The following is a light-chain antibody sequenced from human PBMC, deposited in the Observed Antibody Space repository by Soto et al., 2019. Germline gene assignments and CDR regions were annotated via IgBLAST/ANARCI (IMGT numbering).Light chain of an antibody. Sequence: DIQMTQSPSSLSASVGDRVTITCRASQTISTYLNWYQQKPGKAPKLLIYAASSLQSGVPSRFSGSGSGTDFNLTISSLQPEYFATYYCQQSHSIPYIFGHGTKLQLK. CDR1: QTISTY. V-gene: IGKV1-39*01. CDR3: QQSHSIPYI. CDR2: AAS. J-gene: IGKJ2*01.